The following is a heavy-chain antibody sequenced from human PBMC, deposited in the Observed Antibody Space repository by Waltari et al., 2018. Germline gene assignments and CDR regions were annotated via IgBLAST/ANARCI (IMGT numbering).Heavy chain of an antibody. J-gene: IGHJ4*02. CDR1: GFTFSSYW. V-gene: IGHV3-7*01. D-gene: IGHD6-13*01. CDR2: IKQDGSEK. Sequence: CAVSGFTFSSYWMSWVRQAPGKGLEWVANIKQDGSEKYYVDSVKGRFTISRDNAKNSLYLQMNSLRAEDTAVYYCARKQLEYYFDYWGQGTLVTVSS. CDR3: ARKQLEYYFDY.